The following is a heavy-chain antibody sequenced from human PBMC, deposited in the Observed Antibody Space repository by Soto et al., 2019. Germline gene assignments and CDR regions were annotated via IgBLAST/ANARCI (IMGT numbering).Heavy chain of an antibody. J-gene: IGHJ6*02. Sequence: QVQLVQSGAEVKKPGASVKVSCKASGYTFTTYALHWVRQAPGQRPEWMGWINPASGQTKYSKKFQDRVTITRDTSASTCYMELSSLRSEDTALYYCGRSVVGATGEILYNAMDVWGQGTTVTVSS. CDR2: INPASGQT. CDR3: GRSVVGATGEILYNAMDV. CDR1: GYTFTTYA. D-gene: IGHD1-26*01. V-gene: IGHV1-3*01.